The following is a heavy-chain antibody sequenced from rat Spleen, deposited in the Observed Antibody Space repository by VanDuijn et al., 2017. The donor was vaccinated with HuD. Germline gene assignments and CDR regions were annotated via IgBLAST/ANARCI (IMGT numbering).Heavy chain of an antibody. CDR1: GFSLTSNS. CDR3: TSPHTTGILFDY. J-gene: IGHJ2*01. CDR2: IWGDGST. Sequence: QVQLKESGPGLVQPSETLSLTCTVSGFSLTSNSVHWVRQPPGKGLEWMGGIWGDGSTDYNSALKSRLSISRDTSKSQVFLKMNSLQTDDTSIYFCTSPHTTGILFDYWGQGVMVTVSS. D-gene: IGHD1-7*01. V-gene: IGHV2-1*01.